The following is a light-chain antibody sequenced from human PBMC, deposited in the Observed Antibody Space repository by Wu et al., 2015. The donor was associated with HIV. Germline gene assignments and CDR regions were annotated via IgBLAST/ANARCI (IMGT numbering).Light chain of an antibody. CDR1: QSVTRSY. CDR3: QQYGSSPRT. Sequence: DIVLTQSPGTLSLSPGERATLSCRASQSVTRSYLAWYQQKPGQAPRLLIYGTSSRATGIPDRFSGSGSGTDFTLTISRLEPEDFAVYYCQQYGSSPRTFGQGTKLE. V-gene: IGKV3-20*01. J-gene: IGKJ1*01. CDR2: GTS.